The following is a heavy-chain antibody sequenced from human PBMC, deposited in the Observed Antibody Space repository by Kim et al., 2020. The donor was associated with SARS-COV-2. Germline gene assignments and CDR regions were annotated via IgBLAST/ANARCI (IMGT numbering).Heavy chain of an antibody. D-gene: IGHD1-1*01. Sequence: GGSLRLSCAASGFTFSGSAMNWVRQASGKGLEWVGRIKSKANSYATTYAASVKGRFTISRDDSKTTPYLQMNSLKTEDTAVYYCTRDSGTKFACWDTFGIWGQGTMVTVSS. V-gene: IGHV3-73*01. CDR2: IKSKANSYAT. J-gene: IGHJ3*02. CDR1: GFTFSGSA. CDR3: TRDSGTKFACWDTFGI.